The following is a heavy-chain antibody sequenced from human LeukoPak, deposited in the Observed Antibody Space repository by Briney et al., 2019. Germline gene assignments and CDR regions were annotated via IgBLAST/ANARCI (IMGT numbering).Heavy chain of an antibody. CDR1: GYTFTSYG. V-gene: IGHV1-18*01. CDR3: ARVRGISGSVSYYGMDG. CDR2: ISAYNGNT. D-gene: IGHD3-10*01. Sequence: GASVKVSCKASGYTFTSYGISWVRQAPGQGLEWMGWISAYNGNTNYAQTLQGRVTITTDTTTRTAYMELMNLRSNDTTGYYCARVRGISGSVSYYGMDGWGQGTTVTVSS. J-gene: IGHJ6*02.